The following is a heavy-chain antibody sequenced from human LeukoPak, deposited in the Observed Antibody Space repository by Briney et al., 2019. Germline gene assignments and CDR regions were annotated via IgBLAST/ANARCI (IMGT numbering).Heavy chain of an antibody. D-gene: IGHD3-22*01. V-gene: IGHV4-59*01. Sequence: SETLSLTCTVSGGSISSYYWSWIRQPPRKGLEWIGYIYYSGSTNYNPSLKSRVAISVDTSKNQFSLKVSSVTAAETAVYYCARVNMIENWFDPWGQGTLVTVSS. J-gene: IGHJ5*02. CDR3: ARVNMIENWFDP. CDR1: GGSISSYY. CDR2: IYYSGST.